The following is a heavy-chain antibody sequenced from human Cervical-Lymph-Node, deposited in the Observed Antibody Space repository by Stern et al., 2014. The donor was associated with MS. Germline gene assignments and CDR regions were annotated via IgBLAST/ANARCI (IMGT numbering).Heavy chain of an antibody. Sequence: EVQLLESGAELIRPGESLKISCKGSGFKFSIYWIAWVRQMPGKDLEWMGIIYPGDSEPRYSPSFQGQVTMSADKSTSTAYLQWSTLNASDTAMYFCARQTTAWASDVWGQGTLVTVSS. V-gene: IGHV5-51*01. CDR1: GFKFSIYW. CDR3: ARQTTAWASDV. D-gene: IGHD1-14*01. CDR2: IYPGDSEP. J-gene: IGHJ4*02.